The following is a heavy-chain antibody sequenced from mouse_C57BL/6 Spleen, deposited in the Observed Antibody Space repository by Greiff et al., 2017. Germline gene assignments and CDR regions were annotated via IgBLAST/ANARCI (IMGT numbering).Heavy chain of an antibody. J-gene: IGHJ4*01. CDR1: GYTFTDYN. CDR3: ARRVIYYDYDGMDY. D-gene: IGHD2-1*01. V-gene: IGHV1-18*01. Sequence: EVQLQQSGPELVKPGASVKIPCKASGYTFTDYNMDWVKQSHGKSLEWIGDINPNNGGTIYNQKFKGKATLTVDKSSSTAYMELRSLTSEDTAVYYCARRVIYYDYDGMDYWGQGTSVTVSS. CDR2: INPNNGGT.